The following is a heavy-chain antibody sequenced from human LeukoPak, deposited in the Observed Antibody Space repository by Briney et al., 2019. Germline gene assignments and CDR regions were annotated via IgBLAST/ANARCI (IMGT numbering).Heavy chain of an antibody. CDR1: GFTFSSYG. V-gene: IGHV3-33*01. CDR2: IWYDGSNK. J-gene: IGHJ4*02. Sequence: GGSLRLSCAASGFTFSSYGMHWVRQAPGKGLEWVAVIWYDGSNKYYADSVKGRFTISRDNPKNTLYLQMNSLRAEDTAVYYCARDWVSGSGWFDYWGQGTLVTVSS. D-gene: IGHD6-19*01. CDR3: ARDWVSGSGWFDY.